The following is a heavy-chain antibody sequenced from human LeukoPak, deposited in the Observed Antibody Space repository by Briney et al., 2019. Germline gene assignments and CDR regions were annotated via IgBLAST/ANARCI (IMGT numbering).Heavy chain of an antibody. J-gene: IGHJ6*02. CDR3: ARVLAAAGTLVGYYYYYGMDV. CDR1: GYTFTSYG. D-gene: IGHD6-13*01. V-gene: IGHV1-18*01. Sequence: ASVKVSCKASGYTFTSYGIRWVRQAPGQGLEWMGWISAYNGNTNYAQKLQGRVTMTTDTSTSTAYMELRSLRSDDAAVYYCARVLAAAGTLVGYYYYYGMDVWGQGTTVTVSS. CDR2: ISAYNGNT.